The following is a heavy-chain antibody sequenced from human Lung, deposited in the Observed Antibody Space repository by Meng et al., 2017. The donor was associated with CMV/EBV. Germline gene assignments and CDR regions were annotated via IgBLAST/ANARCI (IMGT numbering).Heavy chain of an antibody. CDR3: ARDIPDYYDTSGYYDSPDY. J-gene: IGHJ4*02. CDR1: GYTFTSYG. D-gene: IGHD3-22*01. V-gene: IGHV1-18*01. Sequence: ASVKVSCKASGYTFTSYGISWVRQAPGQGLEWMGWISAYNGNTNYAQNLQGRVTMTTDTSTSTAYMELRSLRSDDTAVYYCARDIPDYYDTSGYYDSPDYWGQGTLDTVSS. CDR2: ISAYNGNT.